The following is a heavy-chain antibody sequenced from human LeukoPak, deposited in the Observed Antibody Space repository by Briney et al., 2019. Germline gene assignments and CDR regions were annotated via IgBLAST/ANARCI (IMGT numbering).Heavy chain of an antibody. CDR3: ARGKYTSSGYYYWYFDL. CDR1: GYTFTSYY. J-gene: IGHJ2*01. D-gene: IGHD3-22*01. Sequence: GASVKVSCKASGYTFTSYYMHWVRQAPGQGLEWMGIINPSGGSTSYAQKFQGRVTMTRDMSTSTVYMELSSLRAEDTAVYYCARGKYTSSGYYYWYFDLWGRGTLVTVSS. CDR2: INPSGGST. V-gene: IGHV1-46*01.